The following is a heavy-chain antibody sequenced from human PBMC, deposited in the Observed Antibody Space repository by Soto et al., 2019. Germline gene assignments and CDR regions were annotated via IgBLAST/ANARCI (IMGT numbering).Heavy chain of an antibody. D-gene: IGHD2-2*01. CDR3: AKARRGCSSTSCYSQFDY. CDR1: GFTFSSYA. Sequence: GGSLRLSCAASGFTFSSYAMSWVRQAPGKGLEWVSAISGSGGSTYYADSVKGRFTISRDNSKNTLYLQMISLRAEDTAVYYCAKARRGCSSTSCYSQFDYWGQGTLVTVSS. CDR2: ISGSGGST. J-gene: IGHJ4*02. V-gene: IGHV3-23*01.